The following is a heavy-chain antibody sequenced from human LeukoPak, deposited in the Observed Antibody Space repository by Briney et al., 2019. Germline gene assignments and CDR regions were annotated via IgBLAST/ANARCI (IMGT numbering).Heavy chain of an antibody. V-gene: IGHV3-23*01. CDR3: AKGRGAYQLLWYFDY. CDR1: GFTFSSYG. D-gene: IGHD2-2*01. CDR2: ISGSGGST. Sequence: GGSLRLSCAASGFTFSSYGMSWVRQAPGKGLEWVSAISGSGGSTYYADSVKGRFTISRDNSKNTLYLQMNSLRAEDTAVYYCAKGRGAYQLLWYFDYWGQGTLVTVSS. J-gene: IGHJ4*02.